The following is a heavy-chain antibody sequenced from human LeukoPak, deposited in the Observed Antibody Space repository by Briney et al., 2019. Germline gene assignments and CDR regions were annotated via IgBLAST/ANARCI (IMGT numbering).Heavy chain of an antibody. V-gene: IGHV3-23*01. D-gene: IGHD1-26*01. CDR2: ISSSGDNA. Sequence: GGSLRLSCAASGFTFSNYAMNWVRQAPGEGLEWVSLISSSGDNAYYADSVRGRFTISRDKSKNTVSLQMNSLRGEDTAVYYCAKDVRVGGGGMDVWGQGTPVTVSS. J-gene: IGHJ6*02. CDR1: GFTFSNYA. CDR3: AKDVRVGGGGMDV.